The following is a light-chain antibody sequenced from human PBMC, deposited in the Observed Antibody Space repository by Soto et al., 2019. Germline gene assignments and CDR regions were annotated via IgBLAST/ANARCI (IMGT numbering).Light chain of an antibody. CDR1: QSVSSSY. Sequence: EIVLTQSPATLSLSKGERATLSCRASQSVSSSYLAWYQQKPGQAPRLLIYGASSRATGIPDRFSGSGSGTDFTLTISRLEPEDFAVYYCQQYGSSWWTFGQGTKVDIK. CDR3: QQYGSSWWT. CDR2: GAS. V-gene: IGKV3-20*01. J-gene: IGKJ1*01.